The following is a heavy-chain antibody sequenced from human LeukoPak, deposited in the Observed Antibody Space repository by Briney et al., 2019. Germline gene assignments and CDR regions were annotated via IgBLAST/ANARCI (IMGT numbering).Heavy chain of an antibody. V-gene: IGHV3-66*01. Sequence: GGSLRLSCAASGFTVSSNYMSWVRQAPGKGLEWVSVIYSGGSTYYADSVKGRFTISRDNSKNTLYLQMNSLRAEDTAVYYCARGVWSYDSSGFDYWGQGTLVTVSS. J-gene: IGHJ4*02. CDR1: GFTVSSNY. D-gene: IGHD3-22*01. CDR2: IYSGGST. CDR3: ARGVWSYDSSGFDY.